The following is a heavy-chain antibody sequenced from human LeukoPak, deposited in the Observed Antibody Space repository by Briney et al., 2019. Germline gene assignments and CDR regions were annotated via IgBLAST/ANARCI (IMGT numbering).Heavy chain of an antibody. CDR2: IGGAGGST. CDR1: GFTFSTYA. J-gene: IGHJ4*02. CDR3: ARQETSGYLYYFDY. V-gene: IGHV3-23*01. D-gene: IGHD3-22*01. Sequence: GGSLRLSCAASGFTFSTYAMSWVRQAPGKGLECVSTIGGAGGSTYYADSVKGRFTISRDNAKISLYLQMNSLRAEDTAVYYCARQETSGYLYYFDYWGQGTLVTVSS.